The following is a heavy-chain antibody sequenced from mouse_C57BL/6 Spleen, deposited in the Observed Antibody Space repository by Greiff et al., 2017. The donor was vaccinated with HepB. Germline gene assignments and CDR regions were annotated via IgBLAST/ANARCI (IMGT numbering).Heavy chain of an antibody. J-gene: IGHJ1*03. CDR3: ARGGGTGYFDV. V-gene: IGHV1-63*01. Sequence: VQLQQSGAELVRPGTSVKMSCKASGYTFTNYWIGWAKQRPGHGLEWIGDIYPGGGYTNYNEKFKGKATLTADKSSSTAYMQFSSLTSEDSAIYYCARGGGTGYFDVWGTGTTVTVSS. D-gene: IGHD1-1*01. CDR2: IYPGGGYT. CDR1: GYTFTNYW.